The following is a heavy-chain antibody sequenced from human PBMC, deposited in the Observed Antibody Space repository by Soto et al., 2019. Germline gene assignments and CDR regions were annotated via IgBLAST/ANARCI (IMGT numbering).Heavy chain of an antibody. CDR2: IYTGDSAT. CDR1: GYSFTSYW. D-gene: IGHD3-22*01. J-gene: IGHJ3*02. CDR3: ARHGDYYDSSGPRVYGAFDI. V-gene: IGHV5-51*01. Sequence: GESLKISCKGSGYSFTSYWNGLVRQMPGKGLEWMGIIYTGDSATRYSPSFQGPFTISADKSISTAYLQCSSLKASDTAMYYCARHGDYYDSSGPRVYGAFDIWGQGTMVTVSS.